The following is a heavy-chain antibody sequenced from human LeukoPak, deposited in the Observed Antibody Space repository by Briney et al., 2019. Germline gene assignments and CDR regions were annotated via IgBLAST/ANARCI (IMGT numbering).Heavy chain of an antibody. CDR1: GFAFSSYS. J-gene: IGHJ4*02. CDR2: ISSSSSYI. CDR3: ARDFGTYYYDSSGYS. Sequence: GGSLILFCAASGFAFSSYSMNWVRQAPGRGLEEVSSISSSSSYIYYADSVKGRFTISRDNAKNSLYLQMNSLRAEDTAVYYCARDFGTYYYDSSGYSWGQGTLVTVSS. D-gene: IGHD3-22*01. V-gene: IGHV3-21*01.